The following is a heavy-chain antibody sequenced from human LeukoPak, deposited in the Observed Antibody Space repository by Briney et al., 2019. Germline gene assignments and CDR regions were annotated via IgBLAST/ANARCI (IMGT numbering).Heavy chain of an antibody. V-gene: IGHV3-23*01. CDR2: ISASGGAT. Sequence: GGSLRLSCAASGFTFSSYAMSWVRQAPGKGLEWVSTISASGGATYYADSVKGRFTISRDFSQNTLYLQMNSLRTEDTALYYCAKDHFRGYSYGGRGFDYWGQGTLVTVSS. J-gene: IGHJ4*02. CDR3: AKDHFRGYSYGGRGFDY. D-gene: IGHD5-18*01. CDR1: GFTFSSYA.